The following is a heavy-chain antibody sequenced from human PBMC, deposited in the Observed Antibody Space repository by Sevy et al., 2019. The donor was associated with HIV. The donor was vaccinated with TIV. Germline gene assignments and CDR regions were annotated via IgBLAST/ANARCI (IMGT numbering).Heavy chain of an antibody. V-gene: IGHV3-23*01. CDR3: AKGYGSGSPPVY. D-gene: IGHD3-10*01. J-gene: IGHJ4*02. CDR1: GFIFNSYT. Sequence: GGSLRLSCAASGFIFNSYTMNWVRQAPGKGLEWVSAISGSGGTTYYADSVKGRFTISRDNSKKKVDLQMNSLTVEDTAVYYCAKGYGSGSPPVYWGQGTLVTDSS. CDR2: ISGSGGTT.